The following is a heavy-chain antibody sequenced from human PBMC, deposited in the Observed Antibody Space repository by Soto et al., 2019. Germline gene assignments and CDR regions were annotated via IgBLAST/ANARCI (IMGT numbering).Heavy chain of an antibody. Sequence: GASVKVSCKASAYTFTSYGMSCVRQAPGQGLERMGWISAYNGNTNYAQKNQGRVTMTTDTSTSTAYMELRSLRSDDTAVYYCARDIGTYYYDSSGYYFYYWGQGTLVTVSS. CDR2: ISAYNGNT. V-gene: IGHV1-18*01. J-gene: IGHJ4*02. CDR3: ARDIGTYYYDSSGYYFYY. D-gene: IGHD3-22*01. CDR1: AYTFTSYG.